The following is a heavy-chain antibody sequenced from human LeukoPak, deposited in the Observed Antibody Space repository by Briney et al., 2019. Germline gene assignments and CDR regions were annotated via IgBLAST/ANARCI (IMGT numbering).Heavy chain of an antibody. CDR1: GFTFTNHA. D-gene: IGHD5-24*01. Sequence: GGSLRLSCAASGFTFTNHAMAWVRLAPGKGLEWVSTLSDSGASTYYADSVKGRFTISRDNSRNTMYLQMDSLRADDTGVYFCARTPNRGGYSHIVFWGQGALGNVSS. CDR2: LSDSGAST. V-gene: IGHV3-23*01. J-gene: IGHJ4*02. CDR3: ARTPNRGGYSHIVF.